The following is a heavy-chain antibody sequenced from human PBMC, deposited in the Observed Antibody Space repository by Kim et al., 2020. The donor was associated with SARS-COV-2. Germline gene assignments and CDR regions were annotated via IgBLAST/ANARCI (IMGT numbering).Heavy chain of an antibody. V-gene: IGHV3-11*06. CDR3: AGVHDYGDYSLDY. D-gene: IGHD4-17*01. CDR2: ISSSSSYT. CDR1: GFTFSDYY. J-gene: IGHJ4*02. Sequence: GGSLRLSCAASGFTFSDYYMSWIRQAPGKGLEWVSYISSSSSYTNYADSVKGRFTISRDNAKNSLYLQMNSLRAEDTAVYYCAGVHDYGDYSLDYRGQGTLVTVSS.